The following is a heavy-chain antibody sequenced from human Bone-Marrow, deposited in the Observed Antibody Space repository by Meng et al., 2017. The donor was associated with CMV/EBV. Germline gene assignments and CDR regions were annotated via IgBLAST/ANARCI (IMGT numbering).Heavy chain of an antibody. D-gene: IGHD4-11*01. CDR1: GFTFSSYG. CDR2: IQYDGSNK. CDR3: AKASQHDYRCFDY. V-gene: IGHV3-30*02. Sequence: GESLKISCAASGFTFSSYGMHWVRQAPGKGLEWVTFIQYDGSNKYYADSVKGRFTISRDNSKNTLYLKMNSLRAEDTAVYYCAKASQHDYRCFDYWGQGTLVTVSS. J-gene: IGHJ4*02.